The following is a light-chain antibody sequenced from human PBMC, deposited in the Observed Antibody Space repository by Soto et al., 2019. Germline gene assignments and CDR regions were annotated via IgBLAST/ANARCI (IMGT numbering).Light chain of an antibody. CDR1: QSITTW. J-gene: IGKJ3*01. Sequence: DRVTITCRASQSITTWLAWYQQRPGKAPKLLIYDVSSLQSGVPSRFSGSGSGTEFALTINSLQPQDFATYYCQQLNSYSMVTFGPGTKVDI. CDR2: DVS. CDR3: QQLNSYSMVT. V-gene: IGKV1-5*01.